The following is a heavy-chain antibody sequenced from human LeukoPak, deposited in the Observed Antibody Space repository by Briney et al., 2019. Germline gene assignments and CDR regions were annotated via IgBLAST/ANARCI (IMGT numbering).Heavy chain of an antibody. Sequence: TSETLSLTCDVSGGSIDSTNWWNWVRQPPGKGLEWIGEIHHDGRINYNPSLKSRVTLSVDKSKNQFSLRLNSVTAADTAMYYCARSHDHLWGNYPDYWGQGTLVTVSS. CDR3: ARSHDHLWGNYPDY. CDR1: GGSIDSTNW. J-gene: IGHJ4*02. CDR2: IHHDGRI. V-gene: IGHV4/OR15-8*01. D-gene: IGHD3-16*02.